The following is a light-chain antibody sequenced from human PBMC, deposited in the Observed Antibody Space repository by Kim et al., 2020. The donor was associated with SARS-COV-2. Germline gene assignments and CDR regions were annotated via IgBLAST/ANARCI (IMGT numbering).Light chain of an antibody. J-gene: IGLJ2*01. CDR2: RDT. CDR1: DLSSKN. CDR3: QVWDNTAVV. Sequence: SYELTQPPSVSVAPGQTVRITCDGDDLSSKNVCWYQQKSGQAPVMLIYRDTSRPSAIPERFSGSNLGRPATLTISGAQAEDEADYYCQVWDNTAVVFGGGTKVTVL. V-gene: IGLV3-9*01.